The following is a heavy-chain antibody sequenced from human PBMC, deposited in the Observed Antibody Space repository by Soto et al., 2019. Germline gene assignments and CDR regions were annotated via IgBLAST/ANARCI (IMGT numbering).Heavy chain of an antibody. CDR1: GFSLSTSRVG. Sequence: QITLKESGPTLVKPTQTLTLTCTFSGFSLSTSRVGVGWIRQPPGKALEWLAVIYWEDAKTYRPSLKSRLTIXXDTSKNQVALTMTHMDPVDTATYYCAPAYGGRSLYWGQGTLVTVSS. V-gene: IGHV2-5*02. CDR2: IYWEDAK. J-gene: IGHJ4*02. D-gene: IGHD1-26*01. CDR3: APAYGGRSLY.